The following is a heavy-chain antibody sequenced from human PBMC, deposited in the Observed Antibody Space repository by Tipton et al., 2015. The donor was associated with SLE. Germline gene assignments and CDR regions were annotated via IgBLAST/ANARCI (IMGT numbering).Heavy chain of an antibody. CDR2: INPSGGST. CDR1: GYTFTTYY. J-gene: IGHJ6*02. D-gene: IGHD1-26*01. Sequence: QVQLVQSGPEVKTPGSSVKVSCKASGYTFTTYYLHWVRQAPGQGLEWMGIINPSGGSTSYAQKFQGRVTMTRDTSTSTVYMELSSLRSEDTAVYSCARLSPIGVFYGMDVWGQGTTVTVSS. CDR3: ARLSPIGVFYGMDV. V-gene: IGHV1-46*03.